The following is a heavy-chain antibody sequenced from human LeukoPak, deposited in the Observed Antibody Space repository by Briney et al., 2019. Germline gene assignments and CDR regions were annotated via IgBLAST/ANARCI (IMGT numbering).Heavy chain of an antibody. CDR1: GFTFSSYS. CDR2: ISSSSSYI. CDR3: ARTPRVVVTAPFDP. Sequence: GGSLRLSCAASGFTFSSYSMSWVRQAPGKGLEWVSSISSSSSYIYYADSVKGRFTISRDNAKNSLYLQMNSLRAEDTAVYYCARTPRVVVTAPFDPWGQGTLVTVSS. V-gene: IGHV3-21*01. J-gene: IGHJ5*02. D-gene: IGHD2-21*02.